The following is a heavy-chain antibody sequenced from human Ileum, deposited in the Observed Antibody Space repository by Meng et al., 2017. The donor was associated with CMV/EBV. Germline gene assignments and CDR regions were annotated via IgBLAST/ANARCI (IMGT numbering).Heavy chain of an antibody. CDR2: MNPNSGNT. CDR3: ARVPPYIYYDAVYDYGLDV. CDR1: GYTFSNYD. D-gene: IGHD3-3*01. J-gene: IGHJ6*02. V-gene: IGHV1-8*03. Sequence: ASVKVSCKASGYTFSNYDINWVRQATGQGLEWMGWMNPNSGNTGYAQKFQGRVTITRSTSISTAYMELSSLRADDTAVYYCARVPPYIYYDAVYDYGLDVWGQGTMVTVSS.